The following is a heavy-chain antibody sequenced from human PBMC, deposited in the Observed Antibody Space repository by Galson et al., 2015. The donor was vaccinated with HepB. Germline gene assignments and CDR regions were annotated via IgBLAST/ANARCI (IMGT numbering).Heavy chain of an antibody. CDR3: ARGAGIVVVPTQAGFDY. CDR1: GYTFTSYY. Sequence: SVKVSCKASGYTFTSYYMHWVRQAPGQGLEWMGIINPSGGSTSYAQKFQGRVTMTRDTSTSTVYMELSSLRSEDTAVYYCARGAGIVVVPTQAGFDYWGQGTLVTVSS. CDR2: INPSGGST. V-gene: IGHV1-46*01. J-gene: IGHJ4*02. D-gene: IGHD2-2*01.